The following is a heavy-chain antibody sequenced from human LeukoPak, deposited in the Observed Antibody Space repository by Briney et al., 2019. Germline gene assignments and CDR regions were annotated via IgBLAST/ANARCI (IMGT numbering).Heavy chain of an antibody. CDR3: AKDWTASSGWYGYFDY. J-gene: IGHJ4*02. V-gene: IGHV3-7*03. D-gene: IGHD6-19*01. CDR1: GFTFSSYW. CDR2: IKGDGSNK. Sequence: GGSLRLSCAASGFTFSSYWMTWVRQAPGKGLEWVANIKGDGSNKNYADSVKGRFTVSRDNAKNSLYLLMNSLRAEDTAVYYCAKDWTASSGWYGYFDYWGQGTLVTVSS.